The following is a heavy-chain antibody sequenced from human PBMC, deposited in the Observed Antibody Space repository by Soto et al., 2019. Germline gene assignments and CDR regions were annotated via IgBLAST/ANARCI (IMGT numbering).Heavy chain of an antibody. V-gene: IGHV4-31*03. CDR1: GGSISSGGYY. D-gene: IGHD4-17*01. CDR2: IYYSGST. Sequence: QVQLQESGPGLVKPSQTLSLTCTVSGGSISSGGYYWSWIRQHPGKGLEWIGYIYYSGSTYYNPSLKSRVTISVDTSKNQFSLKLSSVTAADTAVYYCARAQYDYGDLRPLNWFDPWGQGTLVTVSS. CDR3: ARAQYDYGDLRPLNWFDP. J-gene: IGHJ5*02.